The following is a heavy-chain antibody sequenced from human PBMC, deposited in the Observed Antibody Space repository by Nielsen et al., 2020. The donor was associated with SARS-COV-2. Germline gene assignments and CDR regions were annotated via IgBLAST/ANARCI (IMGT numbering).Heavy chain of an antibody. CDR2: ISWNSGTI. V-gene: IGHV3-9*01. CDR1: GFTFDDYA. J-gene: IGHJ6*02. CDR3: AKDAGLTTPHYYYGMDV. D-gene: IGHD1-14*01. Sequence: SLKISCAASGFTFDDYAMHWVRQAPGKGLEWVSGISWNSGTIGYADSVKGRFTISRDNAKNSLYLQMNSLRVEDTALYYCAKDAGLTTPHYYYGMDVWGQGTTATVSS.